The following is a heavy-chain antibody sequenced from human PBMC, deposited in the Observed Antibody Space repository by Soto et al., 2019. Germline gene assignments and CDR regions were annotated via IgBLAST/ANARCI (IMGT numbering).Heavy chain of an antibody. J-gene: IGHJ6*02. V-gene: IGHV3-13*01. Sequence: EVQLVESGGGLVQPGGSLRLSCAASGFTFSSYDMHWVRQATGKGLEWVSAIGTAGDTYYPGSVKGRFTISRENAKHSLYLHINSLRAGDTAVYYCGRAKWALDYYYYDYGMDARGQGTTLTVSS. CDR3: GRAKWALDYYYYDYGMDA. CDR1: GFTFSSYD. CDR2: IGTAGDT. D-gene: IGHD2-8*01.